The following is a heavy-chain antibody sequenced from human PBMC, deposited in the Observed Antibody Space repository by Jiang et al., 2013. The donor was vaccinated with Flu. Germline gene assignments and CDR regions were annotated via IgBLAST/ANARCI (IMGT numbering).Heavy chain of an antibody. CDR3: ARGTAAAGGFDY. CDR2: IIPTFGIA. CDR1: GGTFSSYA. Sequence: SGAEVKKPGSSVKVSCKASGGTFSSYAISRVRQAPGQGLEWMGGIIPTFGIANYAQKFQGRVTITADESTSTAYMELSSLRSEDTAVYYCARGTAAAGGFDYWGQGTLVTVSS. J-gene: IGHJ4*02. D-gene: IGHD6-13*01. V-gene: IGHV1-69*01.